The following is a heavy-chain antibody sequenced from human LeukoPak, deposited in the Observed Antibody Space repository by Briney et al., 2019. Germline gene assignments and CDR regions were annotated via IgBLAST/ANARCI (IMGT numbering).Heavy chain of an antibody. Sequence: KPSETLSLTCTVSGGSISSYYWSWIRQPPGKGLEWIGYIYYSGSTNYNPSLKSRVTISVDTSKNQFSLKLSSVTAADTAVYYCASAFRVGPTRGLFDYWGQGTLVPVSS. CDR1: GGSISSYY. J-gene: IGHJ4*02. D-gene: IGHD1-26*01. CDR2: IYYSGST. CDR3: ASAFRVGPTRGLFDY. V-gene: IGHV4-59*08.